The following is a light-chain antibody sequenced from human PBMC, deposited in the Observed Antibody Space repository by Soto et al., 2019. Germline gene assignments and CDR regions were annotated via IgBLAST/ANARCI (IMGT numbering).Light chain of an antibody. J-gene: IGKJ1*01. CDR3: QQYKNFWT. V-gene: IGKV1-5*01. CDR2: DAS. Sequence: DIQMTQSPSTLSASVGDRVTITCRASQSSSSWLAWYQQRPGKAPKLLIYDASSLESGVPSRFSGSGSGTEFALTISSLQPDDFATYYCQQYKNFWTFGQGTKVEIK. CDR1: QSSSSW.